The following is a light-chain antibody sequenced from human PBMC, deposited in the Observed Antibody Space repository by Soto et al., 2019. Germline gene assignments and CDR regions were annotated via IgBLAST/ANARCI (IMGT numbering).Light chain of an antibody. CDR3: QQYYITPLT. CDR1: QSVLYSSNNKNY. V-gene: IGKV4-1*01. Sequence: DIVMTQSPDSLAVSLGERATINCKSSQSVLYSSNNKNYLAWYQQKPGQPPNLLIYWASTRESGVPDRFSGSGSGTDFTLTISSLQAEDVAVYLCQQYYITPLTFGGGTKVEIK. J-gene: IGKJ4*01. CDR2: WAS.